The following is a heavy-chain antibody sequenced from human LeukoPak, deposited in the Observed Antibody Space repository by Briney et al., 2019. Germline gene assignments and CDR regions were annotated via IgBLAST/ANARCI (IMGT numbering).Heavy chain of an antibody. D-gene: IGHD3-3*01. CDR2: IYYTGST. CDR3: ARSYDTNFDY. CDR1: GGSISSSAYS. J-gene: IGHJ4*02. V-gene: IGHV4-39*07. Sequence: PSETLSLTCAVSGGSISSSAYSWGWIRQPPGRGLEWIGNIYYTGSTSYNPSLKSRVTISVDRSKNQFSLKLSSVAAADTAVYYCARSYDTNFDYWGQGTLVTVSS.